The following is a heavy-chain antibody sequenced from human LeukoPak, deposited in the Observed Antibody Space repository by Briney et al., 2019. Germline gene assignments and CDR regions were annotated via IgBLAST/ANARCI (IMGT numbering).Heavy chain of an antibody. J-gene: IGHJ5*02. CDR1: GGSISSYY. D-gene: IGHD3-16*02. Sequence: PSETLSLXCTVSGGSISSYYWSWIRQPAGKVLEWIGRIYTSGSTNYNPSLKSRVTMSVDTSKNQFSLKLSSVTAADTAVYYCARGSVWGSYPNWFDPWGQGTLVTVSS. V-gene: IGHV4-4*07. CDR2: IYTSGST. CDR3: ARGSVWGSYPNWFDP.